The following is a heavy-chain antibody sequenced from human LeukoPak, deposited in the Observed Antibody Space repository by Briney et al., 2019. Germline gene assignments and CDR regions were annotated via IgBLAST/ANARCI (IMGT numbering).Heavy chain of an antibody. Sequence: ASVKVSCKASGYTFTGYYMHWVRQAPGQGLEWMGRINPNSGGTNYAQKFQGRVTMTRDTSISTAYMELSRLRSDDTAVYYRARGNGVGSSWYDWFDPWGQGTLVTVSS. D-gene: IGHD6-13*01. CDR1: GYTFTGYY. CDR2: INPNSGGT. CDR3: ARGNGVGSSWYDWFDP. V-gene: IGHV1-2*06. J-gene: IGHJ5*02.